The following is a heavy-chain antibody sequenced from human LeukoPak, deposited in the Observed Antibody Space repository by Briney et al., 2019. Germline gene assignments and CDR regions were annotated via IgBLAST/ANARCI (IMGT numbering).Heavy chain of an antibody. CDR1: GFTFSNHS. V-gene: IGHV3-23*01. Sequence: GGSLRLSCVASGFTFSNHSMSWVRQAPGKGLEWVSAISADAVDTFYAPSVKGRFTISRDNSKNTMYLQINSLRAEDTAIYYCAKDVWWSVSWGQGTLVTVSS. CDR2: ISADAVDT. D-gene: IGHD2-8*02. CDR3: AKDVWWSVS. J-gene: IGHJ5*02.